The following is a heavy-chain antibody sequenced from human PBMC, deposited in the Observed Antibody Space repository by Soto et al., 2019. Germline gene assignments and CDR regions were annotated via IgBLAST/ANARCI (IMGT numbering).Heavy chain of an antibody. CDR2: INPNSGGT. D-gene: IGHD2-2*01. CDR3: AREGCSSTSCPYMDV. CDR1: GYTFTGYY. V-gene: IGHV1-2*04. J-gene: IGHJ6*03. Sequence: ASVKVSCKASGYTFTGYYMHWVRQAPGQGLEWMGWINPNSGGTNYAQKFQGWVTMTRDTSISTAYMELSRLRSDDTAVYYCAREGCSSTSCPYMDVWGKGTTVTVSS.